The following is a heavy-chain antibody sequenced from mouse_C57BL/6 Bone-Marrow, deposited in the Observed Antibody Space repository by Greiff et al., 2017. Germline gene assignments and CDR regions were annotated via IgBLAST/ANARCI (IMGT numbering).Heavy chain of an antibody. D-gene: IGHD2-3*01. CDR3: TREGCDGYYGWFAY. CDR2: IDPETGGT. Sequence: QVQLQQSGAELVRPGASVTLSCKASGYTFTDYEMHWVKQTPVHGLEWIGAIDPETGGTAYNQKFKGKAILTADKSASTAYMELRSLTSEDSAFYYCTREGCDGYYGWFAYWCQGTLVTVSA. CDR1: GYTFTDYE. J-gene: IGHJ3*01. V-gene: IGHV1-15*01.